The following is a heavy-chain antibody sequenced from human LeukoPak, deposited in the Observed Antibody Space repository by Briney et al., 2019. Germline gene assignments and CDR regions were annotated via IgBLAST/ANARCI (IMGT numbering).Heavy chain of an antibody. J-gene: IGHJ4*02. CDR2: VHLDGRT. CDR1: GGSVVNTNW. Sequence: SETLSLTCGVSGGSVVNTNWWTWVRQPPGKGLEWIGEVHLDGRTNYNPSLESRLTMSVDVSENQVSLKLTSVTAADTAVYYCAREGGFYRPLDYSGQGTLVTVSS. CDR3: AREGGFYRPLDY. D-gene: IGHD3-3*01. V-gene: IGHV4-4*02.